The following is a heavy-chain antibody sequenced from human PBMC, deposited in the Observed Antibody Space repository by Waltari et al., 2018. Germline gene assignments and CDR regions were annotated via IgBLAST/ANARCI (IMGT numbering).Heavy chain of an antibody. J-gene: IGHJ3*01. CDR2: ISYAGTT. CDR3: ATYIGASVGTAAFDV. D-gene: IGHD5-12*01. CDR1: GGSIDTPNHY. Sequence: QLQLQESGPGPVKPSATLSLTCSVPGGSIDTPNHYWSWIRQPPGQGLEWIGTISYAGTTYTNPSLRSRLTMSRDTSKNQLSLTLGSTTAADTAVYYCATYIGASVGTAAFDVWGQGTMVTVSS. V-gene: IGHV4-39*01.